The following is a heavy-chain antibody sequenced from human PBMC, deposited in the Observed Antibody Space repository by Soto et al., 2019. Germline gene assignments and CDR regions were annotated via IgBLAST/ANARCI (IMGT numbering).Heavy chain of an antibody. D-gene: IGHD2-15*01. CDR1: GFTFSSYA. V-gene: IGHV3-23*01. J-gene: IGHJ6*03. CDR3: LVAGKYCIGGSCFFGYYYYMDV. CDR2: ISGSGGIT. Sequence: PVGSLRLSCAASGFTFSSYAMSWVRQAPGKGLEWVSGISGSGGITDYADSVKGRFTISRDNSKNTLYLQMNSLRAEDTAVYYCLVAGKYCIGGSCFFGYYYYMDVWGKGTTVTVSS.